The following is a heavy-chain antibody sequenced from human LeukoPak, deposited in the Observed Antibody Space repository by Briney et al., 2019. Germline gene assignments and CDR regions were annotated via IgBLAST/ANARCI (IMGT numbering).Heavy chain of an antibody. CDR2: ISWNSGSI. Sequence: PGGSLRLSCAASGFTFDDYAMHWVRQAPGKGLEWVSGISWNSGSIGYADSVKGRFTISRDNAKNSLYLQMNSLRAEDTALHYCAKGELGYCSGGSCYPDYWGQGTLVTVSS. V-gene: IGHV3-9*01. CDR1: GFTFDDYA. J-gene: IGHJ4*02. D-gene: IGHD2-15*01. CDR3: AKGELGYCSGGSCYPDY.